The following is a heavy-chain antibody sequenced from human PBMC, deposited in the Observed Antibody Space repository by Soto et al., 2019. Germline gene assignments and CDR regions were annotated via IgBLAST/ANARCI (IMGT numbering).Heavy chain of an antibody. J-gene: IGHJ4*02. D-gene: IGHD4-17*01. Sequence: QVQLVQSGAEVKKPGASVKVSCKASGYTFAGYYMHWVRQAPGQGLEWMGWINPNSGGTNFAQKFQGWVTMTRDTSISTAYMELSRLRSDDTAIYYCARSPDYGSNSLFLDYWGQGTLVTVSS. V-gene: IGHV1-2*04. CDR3: ARSPDYGSNSLFLDY. CDR1: GYTFAGYY. CDR2: INPNSGGT.